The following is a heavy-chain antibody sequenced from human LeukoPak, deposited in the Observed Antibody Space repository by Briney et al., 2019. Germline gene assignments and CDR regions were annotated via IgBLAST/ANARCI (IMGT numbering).Heavy chain of an antibody. D-gene: IGHD4-17*01. CDR3: ARVTTVMLFDY. CDR1: GGSISSSDYY. Sequence: SETLSLTCTVSGGSISSSDYYWSWIRQPPGKGLEWIGYIYYSGSTYYNPSLKSRVTISVDTSKNQFSLKLSSVTAADTAVYYCARVTTVMLFDYWGQGTLVTVSS. CDR2: IYYSGST. V-gene: IGHV4-30-4*01. J-gene: IGHJ4*02.